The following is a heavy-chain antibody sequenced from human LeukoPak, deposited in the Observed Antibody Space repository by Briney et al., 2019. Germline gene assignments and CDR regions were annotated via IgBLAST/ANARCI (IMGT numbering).Heavy chain of an antibody. V-gene: IGHV5-10-1*01. Sequence: GESLKISCQTSGLIFTTYWIAGVRQMPGKGLEWMGIVDPTDPDVAYSPSFQGHVTMSADTSISTVYLQWSSLAASDTAVYYCDRIVRQRSSSSISFWGQGTLVTVSS. D-gene: IGHD6-6*01. CDR2: VDPTDPDV. J-gene: IGHJ4*02. CDR3: DRIVRQRSSSSISF. CDR1: GLIFTTYW.